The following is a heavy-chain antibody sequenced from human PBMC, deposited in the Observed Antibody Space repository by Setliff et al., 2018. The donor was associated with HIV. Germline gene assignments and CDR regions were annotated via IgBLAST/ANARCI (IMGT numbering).Heavy chain of an antibody. CDR2: ISYDGSNK. CDR1: GFTFSSYG. J-gene: IGHJ4*02. Sequence: GGSLRLSCAASGFTFSSYGMHWVRQAPGKGLEWVAVISYDGSNKYYADSVKGRFTISRDNSKNTLYLQMNSLRAEDTAVYYCAKDGGAEDGTYYFDYWGQGTLVTVSS. D-gene: IGHD1-1*01. V-gene: IGHV3-30*18. CDR3: AKDGGAEDGTYYFDY.